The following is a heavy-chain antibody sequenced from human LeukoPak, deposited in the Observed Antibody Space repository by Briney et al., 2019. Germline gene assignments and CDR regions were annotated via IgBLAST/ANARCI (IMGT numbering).Heavy chain of an antibody. D-gene: IGHD3-22*01. CDR1: GFTFSSYS. V-gene: IGHV3-66*01. J-gene: IGHJ4*02. CDR3: ARDGYYYDSSGLTRFDY. Sequence: GALRLSCAASGFTFSSYSMNWVRQAPGKGLEWVSVIYSGGSTYYADSVKGRFTISRDNSKNTLYLQMNSLRAEDTAVYYCARDGYYYDSSGLTRFDYWGQGTLVTVSS. CDR2: IYSGGST.